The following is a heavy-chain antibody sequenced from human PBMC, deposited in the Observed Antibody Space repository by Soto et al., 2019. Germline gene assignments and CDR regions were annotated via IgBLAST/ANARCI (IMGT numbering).Heavy chain of an antibody. CDR2: ISGSGTST. D-gene: IGHD1-26*01. J-gene: IGHJ6*02. V-gene: IGHV3-23*01. Sequence: PGGSLTLACAASDFTFNNYVMSWVRQAPGKGLEWVTGISGSGTSTYFADSVKGRFTISRDNSKNTLFLQMNNLRVEDTAIYYCANRPRYYNFGVWGQGTTVTVSS. CDR3: ANRPRYYNFGV. CDR1: DFTFNNYV.